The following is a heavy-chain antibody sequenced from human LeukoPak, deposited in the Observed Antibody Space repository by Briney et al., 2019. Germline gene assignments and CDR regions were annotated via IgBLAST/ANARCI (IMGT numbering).Heavy chain of an antibody. D-gene: IGHD6-19*01. CDR3: ARYLLPFSKGSGFDY. V-gene: IGHV5-51*01. CDR2: IYPGDSDT. CDR1: GYSFTSYW. Sequence: GESLKISCKGSGYSFTSYWIGWVRQMPGKGLEWMGIIYPGDSDTRYSPSFQGQVTISADKSISTAYLQWSSLKASDTAMYYCARYLLPFSKGSGFDYWGQGTLVTVSS. J-gene: IGHJ4*02.